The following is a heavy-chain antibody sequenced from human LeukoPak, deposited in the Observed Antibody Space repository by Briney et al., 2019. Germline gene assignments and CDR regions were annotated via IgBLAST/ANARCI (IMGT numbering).Heavy chain of an antibody. CDR3: ARGRWGGLYYFDD. CDR1: GFTFSDYW. D-gene: IGHD3-16*01. J-gene: IGHJ4*02. Sequence: GGSLRLSCAASGFTFSDYWMHWVRQAPGQGLVVVSRSNSDGRITSYADSVKGGFTISRDNANTSLYLQMNSLRAEGTAVYYCARGRWGGLYYFDDCGQGTLVSPSS. V-gene: IGHV3-74*01. CDR2: SNSDGRIT.